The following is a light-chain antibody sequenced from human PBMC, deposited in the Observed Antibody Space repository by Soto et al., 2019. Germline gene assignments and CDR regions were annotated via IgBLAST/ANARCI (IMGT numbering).Light chain of an antibody. CDR1: HTVNTY. CDR2: DAS. J-gene: IGKJ2*01. CDR3: QQYNNHQHT. V-gene: IGKV1-5*01. Sequence: DIEMTQSPPALSASVGDSVTITCRASHTVNTYLAWYQQNPGKAPQLLIYDASNLESGAPSRFSGRGSGTEFTLTISSLQSDDFATYYCQQYNNHQHTFGQGTTLEIK.